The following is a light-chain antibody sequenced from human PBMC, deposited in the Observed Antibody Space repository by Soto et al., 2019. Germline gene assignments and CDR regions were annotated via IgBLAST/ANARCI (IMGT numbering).Light chain of an antibody. CDR2: GAS. Sequence: EIVLAQSPGTLYLSPGERATLSCRASQSVTNSFLAWYQQKPGQAPSLLIYGASRRATGIPDRFTGSGSGTDCTLTISRLEPEDFAGYYCQQYVSSPWAFGQGTKVEI. V-gene: IGKV3-20*01. CDR3: QQYVSSPWA. J-gene: IGKJ1*01. CDR1: QSVTNSF.